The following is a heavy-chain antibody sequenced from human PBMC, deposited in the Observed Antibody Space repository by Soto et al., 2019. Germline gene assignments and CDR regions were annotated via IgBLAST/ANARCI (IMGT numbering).Heavy chain of an antibody. CDR3: AKTDSSSWYAPPHFDY. Sequence: ASVKVSCKASGYTFTSDGISWVRQAPGQGLEWMGWISAYNGNTNYAQKLQGRVTMTTDTSTSTAYMELRSLRSDDTAVYYCAKTDSSSWYAPPHFDYWGQGALVTVSS. J-gene: IGHJ4*02. D-gene: IGHD6-13*01. CDR1: GYTFTSDG. V-gene: IGHV1-18*01. CDR2: ISAYNGNT.